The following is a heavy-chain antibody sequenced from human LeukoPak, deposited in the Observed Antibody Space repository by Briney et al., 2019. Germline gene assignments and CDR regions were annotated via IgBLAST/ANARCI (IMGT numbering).Heavy chain of an antibody. CDR3: AGNACSGGSCYSVY. CDR1: GGSFSGYY. D-gene: IGHD2-15*01. CDR2: INHSGST. J-gene: IGHJ4*02. Sequence: SETLSLTCAVYGGSFSGYYWSWIRQPPGKGLEWIGEINHSGSTNYNPSLKSRVTISVDTSKNQFSLKLGSVTAADTAVYYCAGNACSGGSCYSVYWGQGTLVTVSS. V-gene: IGHV4-34*01.